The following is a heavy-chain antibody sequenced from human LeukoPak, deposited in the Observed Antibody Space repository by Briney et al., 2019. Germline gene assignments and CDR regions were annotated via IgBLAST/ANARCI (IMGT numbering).Heavy chain of an antibody. J-gene: IGHJ5*02. Sequence: SETLSLTCTVSGGSISSYYWSWIRQPSGKGLEWIGYIYYSGSTNYNPSLKSRVTISVDTSKNQFSLKLSSVTAADTAVYYCARDGVYYDSSGYYGWFDPWGQGTLVTVSS. CDR2: IYYSGST. CDR3: ARDGVYYDSSGYYGWFDP. CDR1: GGSISSYY. V-gene: IGHV4-59*01. D-gene: IGHD3-22*01.